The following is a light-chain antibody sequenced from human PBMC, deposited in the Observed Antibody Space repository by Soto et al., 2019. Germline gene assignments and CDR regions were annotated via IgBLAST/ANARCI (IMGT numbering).Light chain of an antibody. V-gene: IGKV1-5*03. J-gene: IGKJ1*01. CDR2: KAS. CDR1: QTISSW. CDR3: QHYNSYSEA. Sequence: HMTQSPSTLSGSVGNSVTITCRASQTISSWLAWYQQKQGKAPTILIYKASTLKSGVPSRFSGSGYGTEFTLTISSLQTDDFATYYCQHYNSYSEAFGQGTKVDIK.